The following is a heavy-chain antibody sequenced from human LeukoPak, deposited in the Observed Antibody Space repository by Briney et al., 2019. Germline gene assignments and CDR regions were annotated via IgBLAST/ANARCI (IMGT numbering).Heavy chain of an antibody. CDR2: IWPGDSDT. V-gene: IGHV5-51*01. CDR1: GDSFTSYW. J-gene: IGHJ5*01. CDR3: ARHPRFSSGTRHLDS. Sequence: GESLKISCKGSGDSFTSYWVSWVRHMPGKGLEWMGIIWPGDSDTRYSASFQGQVTISADKSINTAYLHWSSLKASDTAIYYCARHPRFSSGTRHLDSWGQGTLVTVSS. D-gene: IGHD6-19*01.